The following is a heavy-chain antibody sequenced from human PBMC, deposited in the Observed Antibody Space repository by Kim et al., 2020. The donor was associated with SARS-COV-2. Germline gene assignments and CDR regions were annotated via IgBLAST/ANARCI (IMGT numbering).Heavy chain of an antibody. V-gene: IGHV3-23*01. CDR2: ISGSGGST. CDR1: GFTFSSYA. J-gene: IGHJ6*03. Sequence: GGSLRLSCAASGFTFSSYAMSWARQAPGKGLEWVSAISGSGGSTYYADSVKGRFTISRDNSKNTLYLQMNSLRAEDTAVYYCAKDPYYYYYMDVWGKGTTVTVSS. CDR3: AKDPYYYYYMDV.